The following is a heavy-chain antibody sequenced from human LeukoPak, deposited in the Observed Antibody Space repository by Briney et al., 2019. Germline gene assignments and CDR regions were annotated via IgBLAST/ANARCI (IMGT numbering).Heavy chain of an antibody. CDR3: ARNNGMDV. CDR1: GFALRSHW. Sequence: GGSLRLSCAAPGFALRSHWMTWVRQVPGRGPEWVANVNRDGSETYYLDSVKGRFTISKDNAKNSLYLQMNSLRAEDTALYHCARNNGMDVWGQGTTVIVSS. CDR2: VNRDGSET. V-gene: IGHV3-7*03. J-gene: IGHJ6*02.